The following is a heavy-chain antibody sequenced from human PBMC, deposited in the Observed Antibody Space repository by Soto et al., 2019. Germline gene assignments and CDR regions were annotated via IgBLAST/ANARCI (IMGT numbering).Heavy chain of an antibody. CDR3: ARIEMASIK. CDR1: GASIRSGGYY. J-gene: IGHJ4*02. CDR2: IYYTGST. Sequence: SETLSLTCSVSGASIRSGGYYWSWLRQSPGKGLEWIGHIYYTGSTFYSPSLKSRLTISLDTSKNQFSLDLRSVTAADTAMYYCARIEMASIKWGRGTLVTVSS. V-gene: IGHV4-31*02.